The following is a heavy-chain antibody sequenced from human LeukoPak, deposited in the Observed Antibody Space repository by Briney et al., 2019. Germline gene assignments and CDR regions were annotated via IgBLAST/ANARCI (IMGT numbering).Heavy chain of an antibody. D-gene: IGHD6-19*01. V-gene: IGHV4-59*01. CDR3: ARDSGTSPGRLDY. Sequence: PSETLSLTCTVSGDSITNSYWSWIRQPPGKGLEWIGLFYYSGSSVTTYFNPSLKSRVTITVDRPKNQFSLGSRSMTAEDTAVYYCARDSGTSPGRLDYWGRGTLVTVSS. CDR2: FYYSGSSVTT. J-gene: IGHJ4*02. CDR1: GDSITNSY.